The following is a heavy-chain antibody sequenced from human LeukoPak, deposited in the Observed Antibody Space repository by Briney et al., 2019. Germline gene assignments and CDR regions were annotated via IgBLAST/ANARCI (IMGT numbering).Heavy chain of an antibody. V-gene: IGHV3-23*01. CDR3: ATVGSVCSSTSCYYYGMDV. CDR1: GFTFSSCA. Sequence: GGSLRLFCAASGFTFSSCAMSWVRRASAKGLEGGSAISGSGGSTYYADSARGRFAISGDNSKNTQYPQMTSLRAENRAVHYCATVGSVCSSTSCYYYGMDVWGQGNTVTVSS. J-gene: IGHJ6*02. CDR2: ISGSGGST. D-gene: IGHD2-2*01.